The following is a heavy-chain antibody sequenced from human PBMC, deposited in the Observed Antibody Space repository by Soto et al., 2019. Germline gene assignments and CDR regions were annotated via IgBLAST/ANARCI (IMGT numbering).Heavy chain of an antibody. Sequence: EVQLVESGGGLVKPGGSLRLSCAASGFTFSSYSINLVRQAPGKGLEWVSSISSSSSYIYYADSVKGRFTISRDNAKNSLYLQMNSRRAEDTAVYYCARDPGVRGGGWFDPWGQGTLVTVSS. CDR3: ARDPGVRGGGWFDP. D-gene: IGHD3-10*01. CDR1: GFTFSSYS. J-gene: IGHJ5*02. CDR2: ISSSSSYI. V-gene: IGHV3-21*01.